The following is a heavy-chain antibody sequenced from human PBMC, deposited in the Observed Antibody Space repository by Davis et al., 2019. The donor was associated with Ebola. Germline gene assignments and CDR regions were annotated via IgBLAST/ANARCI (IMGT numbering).Heavy chain of an antibody. V-gene: IGHV2-5*02. D-gene: IGHD2-2*01. CDR1: GLSLSTSGVG. CDR2: IYWDDDK. Sequence: SGPTLVKPTQTLTLTCTFSGLSLSTSGVGVGWIRQPPGKALEWLALIYWDDDKRYSPSLNSRLTITKDTSKNQVVLTMTNMDPVDTATYFCAHYTRFCSSAACPSWFDPWGQGTLVTVSS. J-gene: IGHJ5*02. CDR3: AHYTRFCSSAACPSWFDP.